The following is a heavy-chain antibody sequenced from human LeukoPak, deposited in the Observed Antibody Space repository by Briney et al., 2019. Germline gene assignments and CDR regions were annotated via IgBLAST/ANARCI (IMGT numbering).Heavy chain of an antibody. D-gene: IGHD6-13*01. CDR2: ISGSGGST. Sequence: HPGGSLRLSCAASGFTFSSYSMNWVRQAPGKGLEWVSAISGSGGSTYYADSVKGRFTISRDNSKNTLYLQMNSLRAEDAAVYYCAKSSIAYYYYMDAWGKGTTVTVSS. V-gene: IGHV3-23*01. J-gene: IGHJ6*03. CDR1: GFTFSSYS. CDR3: AKSSIAYYYYMDA.